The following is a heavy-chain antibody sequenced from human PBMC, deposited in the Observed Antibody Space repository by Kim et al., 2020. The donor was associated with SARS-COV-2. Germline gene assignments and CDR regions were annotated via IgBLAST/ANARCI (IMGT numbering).Heavy chain of an antibody. CDR1: GGSFSGYY. D-gene: IGHD6-19*01. V-gene: IGHV4-34*01. Sequence: SETLSLTCAVYGGSFSGYYWSWIRQPPGKGLEWIGEINHSGSTNYNPSLKSRVTISVDTSKNQFSLKLSSVTAADTAVYYCASEEMAVAGTNDAFDIWGQGTMVTVSS. J-gene: IGHJ3*02. CDR3: ASEEMAVAGTNDAFDI. CDR2: INHSGST.